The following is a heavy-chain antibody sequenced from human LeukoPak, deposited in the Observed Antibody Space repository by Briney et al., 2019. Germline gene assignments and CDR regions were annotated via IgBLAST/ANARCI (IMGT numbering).Heavy chain of an antibody. CDR3: ARIGDYGDYFDY. CDR1: GGSISSSSYY. Sequence: PSETLSLTCTVSGGSISSSSYYWGWIRQPPGKGLEWIGSIYYSGSTYYNPSLKSRVTISVDTSKNQFSLKLSSVTAADTAVYYCARIGDYGDYFDYWGQGTLVTISS. J-gene: IGHJ4*02. CDR2: IYYSGST. V-gene: IGHV4-39*01. D-gene: IGHD4-17*01.